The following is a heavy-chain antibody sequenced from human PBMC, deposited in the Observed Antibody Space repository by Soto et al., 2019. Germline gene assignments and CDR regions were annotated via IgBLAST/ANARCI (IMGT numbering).Heavy chain of an antibody. CDR1: GFTFSSYA. Sequence: VGSLRLSCAASGFTFSSYAMSWVRQAPEKGLEWVSAISGSGGSTYYADSVKGRFTISRDNSKNTLYLQMNSLRAEDTAVYYCAKDPNYYGSGIYYFDYWGQGTLVTVSS. CDR2: ISGSGGST. D-gene: IGHD3-10*01. J-gene: IGHJ4*02. V-gene: IGHV3-23*01. CDR3: AKDPNYYGSGIYYFDY.